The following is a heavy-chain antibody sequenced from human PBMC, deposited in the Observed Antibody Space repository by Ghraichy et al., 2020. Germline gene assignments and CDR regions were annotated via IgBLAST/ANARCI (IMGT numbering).Heavy chain of an antibody. CDR2: INHSGST. CDR1: GGSFSGYY. Sequence: SETLSLTCAVYGGSFSGYYWSWIRQPPGKGLEWIGEINHSGSTNYNPSLKSRVTISVDTSKNQFSLKLSSVTAADTAVYYCARAGTIFGVVNPDYWGQGTLVTVSS. D-gene: IGHD3-3*01. V-gene: IGHV4-34*01. CDR3: ARAGTIFGVVNPDY. J-gene: IGHJ4*02.